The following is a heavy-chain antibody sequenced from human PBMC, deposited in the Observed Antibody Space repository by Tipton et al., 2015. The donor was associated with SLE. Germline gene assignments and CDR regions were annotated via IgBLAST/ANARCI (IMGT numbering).Heavy chain of an antibody. V-gene: IGHV4-39*07. CDR3: ATTLPPIRFLEWLLYDAFEI. Sequence: TLSLTCTVSGGPISESHYYGGGWIRQPPGKKLGWIGSINYSGSTYYNPALKSRVNLSVDTSKNQFSLSLRSVTAADTAVYYCATTLPPIRFLEWLLYDAFEIWGQGTMVTVSS. CDR2: INYSGST. CDR1: GGPISESHYY. D-gene: IGHD3-3*01. J-gene: IGHJ3*02.